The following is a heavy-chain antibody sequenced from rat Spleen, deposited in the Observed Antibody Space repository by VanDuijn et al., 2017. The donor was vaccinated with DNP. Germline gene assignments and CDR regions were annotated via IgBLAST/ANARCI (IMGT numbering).Heavy chain of an antibody. J-gene: IGHJ4*01. CDR3: ARGVRVGSMNV. V-gene: IGHV2-41*01. Sequence: QVQLKESGPGLVQPSQTLSLTCTVAGFSLTNYNMHWVRQPPGKDLEWMGVIWNTGGTLYNSALKSRLSISKDTAKSQVFLELSRLPTEDTAPYFWARGVRVGSMNVWGQGTSVTVSS. CDR2: IWNTGGT. D-gene: IGHD1-4*01. CDR1: GFSLTNYN.